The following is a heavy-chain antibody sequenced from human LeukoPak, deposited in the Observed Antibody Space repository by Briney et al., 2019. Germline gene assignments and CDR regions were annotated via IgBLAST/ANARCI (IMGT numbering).Heavy chain of an antibody. CDR2: INHSGST. CDR3: ARSETGYCSSTSCYPRRYHYYYYGMDV. CDR1: GGSFSGYY. D-gene: IGHD2-2*01. Sequence: SETLSLTCAVYGGSFSGYYWSWTRLPPGKGLEWIGEINHSGSTNYNPSLKSRVTISVDTSKNQFSLKLSSVTAADTAVYYRARSETGYCSSTSCYPRRYHYYYYGMDVWGQGTTVTVSS. J-gene: IGHJ6*02. V-gene: IGHV4-34*01.